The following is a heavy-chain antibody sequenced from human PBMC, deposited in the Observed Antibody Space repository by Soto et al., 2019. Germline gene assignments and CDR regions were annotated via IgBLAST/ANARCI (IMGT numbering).Heavy chain of an antibody. J-gene: IGHJ6*02. V-gene: IGHV3-30*18. Sequence: SGGPLRLSCAASGFTFSNYGMHWVRQAPGKGLGWVAVISYDGSDKYYADSVKGRFSISRDNSKNTLYLQMNSLRAEDTAVYYCAKVTGYCSSSSCRRDYYYYYGMDVWGQGTTVTVSS. CDR3: AKVTGYCSSSSCRRDYYYYYGMDV. D-gene: IGHD2-2*01. CDR2: ISYDGSDK. CDR1: GFTFSNYG.